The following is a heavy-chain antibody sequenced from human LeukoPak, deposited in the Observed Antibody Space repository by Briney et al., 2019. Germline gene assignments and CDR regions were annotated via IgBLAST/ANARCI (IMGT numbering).Heavy chain of an antibody. CDR3: ARGRSTNAYYFDY. CDR2: ISSTGTTI. J-gene: IGHJ4*02. V-gene: IGHV3-11*04. Sequence: RPGGSLRLSCAASRFIFSDYYMSWIRQAPGKGLEWVSYISSTGTTIYYADSVKGRFTISRENAKNSLYLQMNSLRAGDTAVYYCARGRSTNAYYFDYWGQGTLVTVSS. D-gene: IGHD4-17*01. CDR1: RFIFSDYY.